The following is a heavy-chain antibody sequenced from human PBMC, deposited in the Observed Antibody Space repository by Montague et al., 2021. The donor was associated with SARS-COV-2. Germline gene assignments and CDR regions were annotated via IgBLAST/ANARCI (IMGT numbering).Heavy chain of an antibody. Sequence: SETLSLTCTVSGGSINSYYWSWIRQPPGKGLEWIGYIYYSGSTNYNPSLKSRVTISVDTSKNQFSLKLSSVTAADTAVYYCARGDVVVVAANDYYYGMDVWGQGTTVTVSS. D-gene: IGHD2-15*01. CDR1: GGSINSYY. CDR3: ARGDVVVVAANDYYYGMDV. V-gene: IGHV4-59*01. J-gene: IGHJ6*02. CDR2: IYYSGST.